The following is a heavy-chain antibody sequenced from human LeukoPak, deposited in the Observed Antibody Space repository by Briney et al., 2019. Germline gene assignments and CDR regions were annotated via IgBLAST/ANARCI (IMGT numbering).Heavy chain of an antibody. CDR1: GYSFTSYW. V-gene: IGHV5-51*01. CDR3: ARAGGYYYDSSGRGWYFDL. Sequence: ESLKISCKGSGYSFTSYWIGWVRQMPGKGLEWMGIIYPGDSDTRYSPSFQGQVTISADKSISTAYLQWSSLKASDTAMYYCARAGGYYYDSSGRGWYFDLWGRGTLVTVSS. CDR2: IYPGDSDT. J-gene: IGHJ2*01. D-gene: IGHD3-22*01.